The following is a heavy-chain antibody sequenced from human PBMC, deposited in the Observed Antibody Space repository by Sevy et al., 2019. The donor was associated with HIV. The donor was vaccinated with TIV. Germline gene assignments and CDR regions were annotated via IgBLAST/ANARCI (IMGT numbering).Heavy chain of an antibody. D-gene: IGHD3-22*01. CDR3: AKGPDYYASSGTPLDY. CDR1: GFTFSDYY. V-gene: IGHV3-11*01. Sequence: GGSLRLSCAASGFTFSDYYMSWIRQAPGKGLEWVSYISSSGSTIYYADSVKGRFTISRDNAKNSLYLQMNSLRAEDTAVYYCAKGPDYYASSGTPLDYWGQGTLVTVSS. J-gene: IGHJ4*02. CDR2: ISSSGSTI.